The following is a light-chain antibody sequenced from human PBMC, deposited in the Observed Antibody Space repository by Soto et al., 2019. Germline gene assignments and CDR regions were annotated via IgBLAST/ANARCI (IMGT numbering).Light chain of an antibody. Sequence: DIQMAQSRSTLSSSVGDRVTITCRASQTISTWLAWYQHKPGKAPNLLIYDASTLMSGVPSRFSGSGSGTEFTLTISSLQPGDFATYYCQQSETYPLTFGQGTRLEIK. V-gene: IGKV1-5*01. J-gene: IGKJ5*01. CDR1: QTISTW. CDR2: DAS. CDR3: QQSETYPLT.